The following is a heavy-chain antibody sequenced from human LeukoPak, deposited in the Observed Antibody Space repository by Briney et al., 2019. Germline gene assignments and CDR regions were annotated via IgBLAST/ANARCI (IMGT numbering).Heavy chain of an antibody. CDR2: IYYTGST. J-gene: IGHJ4*02. CDR1: GGSFSSSDHY. Sequence: SETLSLTCTVSGGSFSSSDHYWGWIRQPPEKGLEWIGTIYYTGSTYYSPSLESRVTISVDTSRNQFSLELSSVTAADTAVYYCARGVLRFPLSHFDFWGQGTLVTVSS. D-gene: IGHD3-3*01. V-gene: IGHV4-39*01. CDR3: ARGVLRFPLSHFDF.